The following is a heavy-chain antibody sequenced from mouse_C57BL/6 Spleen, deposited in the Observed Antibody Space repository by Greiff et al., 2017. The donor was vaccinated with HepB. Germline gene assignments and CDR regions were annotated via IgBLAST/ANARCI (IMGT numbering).Heavy chain of an antibody. CDR2: ISYDGSN. CDR1: GYSITSGYY. V-gene: IGHV3-6*01. Sequence: EVKLMESGPGLVKPSQSLSLTCSVTGYSITSGYYWNWIRQFPGNKLEWMGYISYDGSNNYNPSLKNRISITRDTSKNQFFLKLNSVTTEDTATYYCAREGYYSNYSYWYFDVWGTGTTVTVSS. J-gene: IGHJ1*03. CDR3: AREGYYSNYSYWYFDV. D-gene: IGHD2-5*01.